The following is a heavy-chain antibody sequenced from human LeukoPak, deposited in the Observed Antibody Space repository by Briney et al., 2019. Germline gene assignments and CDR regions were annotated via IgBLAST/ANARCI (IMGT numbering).Heavy chain of an antibody. V-gene: IGHV3-13*01. CDR2: IGTAGDT. Sequence: GGSLRLSCAASGFTFSSYDMHWVRQASGKGLEWVSAIGTAGDTYYPGSVKGRFTTSRENAKNSLYLQMNSLRAGDTAVYYCAREGLTGFDYWGQGTLVTVSS. CDR1: GFTFSSYD. D-gene: IGHD3-9*01. CDR3: AREGLTGFDY. J-gene: IGHJ4*02.